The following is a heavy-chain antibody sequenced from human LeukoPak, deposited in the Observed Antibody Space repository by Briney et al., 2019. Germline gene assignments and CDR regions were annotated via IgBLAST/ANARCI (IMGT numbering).Heavy chain of an antibody. V-gene: IGHV4-4*01. J-gene: IGHJ3*02. CDR2: IYHSGST. D-gene: IGHD3-22*01. Sequence: SETLSLTCAVSGGSISSSNWRSWVRQPPGKGLEWVGAIYHSGSTNYNPSLNSRVTISVDKSKTQFSLKLNSVTAAETAVYCCAGLSDPSSGFDAFDIWGQGTMVTVSS. CDR3: AGLSDPSSGFDAFDI. CDR1: GGSISSSNW.